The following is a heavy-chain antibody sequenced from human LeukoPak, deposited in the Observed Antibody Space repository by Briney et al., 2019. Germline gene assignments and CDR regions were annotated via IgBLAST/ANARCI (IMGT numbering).Heavy chain of an antibody. CDR1: GYTFTSYV. D-gene: IGHD2-2*01. CDR3: AREGYCSSTSCYAGNYYYYYGMDV. Sequence: GASVKVSCKASGYTFTSYVISWVRQAPGQGLEGMGWISADNGNTNYAQKLQGRGTMTTDTYTSTAYMELRSLRSDDMAVYYCAREGYCSSTSCYAGNYYYYYGMDVWGQGTTVTVSS. V-gene: IGHV1-18*03. CDR2: ISADNGNT. J-gene: IGHJ6*02.